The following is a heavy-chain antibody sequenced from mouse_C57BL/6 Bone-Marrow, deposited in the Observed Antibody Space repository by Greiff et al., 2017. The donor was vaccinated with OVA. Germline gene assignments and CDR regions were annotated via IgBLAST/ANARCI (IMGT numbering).Heavy chain of an antibody. CDR1: GFTFSDYY. V-gene: IGHV5-12*01. J-gene: IGHJ4*01. D-gene: IGHD2-4*01. Sequence: EVQGVESGGGLVQPGGSLKLSCAASGFTFSDYYMYWVRQTPEKRLEWVAYISNGGGSTYYPDTVKGRFTISRDNAKNTLYLQMSRLKSEDTAMYYCARQRDYDGGYAMDYWGQGTSVTVSS. CDR2: ISNGGGST. CDR3: ARQRDYDGGYAMDY.